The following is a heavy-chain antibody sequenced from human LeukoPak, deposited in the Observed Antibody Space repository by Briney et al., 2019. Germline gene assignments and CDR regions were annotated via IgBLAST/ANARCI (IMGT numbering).Heavy chain of an antibody. Sequence: GASVKVSRKVSGYSFTSYGVSWVRQAPGQGLEWMGWINPNSGGTNYAQKFQGRVTMTRDTSISTAYMELSRLRSDDTAVYYCARVITIFGATEYYFDYWGQGTLVTVSS. D-gene: IGHD3-3*01. CDR1: GYSFTSYG. CDR3: ARVITIFGATEYYFDY. J-gene: IGHJ4*02. V-gene: IGHV1-2*02. CDR2: INPNSGGT.